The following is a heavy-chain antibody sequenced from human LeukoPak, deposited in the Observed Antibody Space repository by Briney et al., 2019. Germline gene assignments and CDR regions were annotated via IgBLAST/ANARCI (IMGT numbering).Heavy chain of an antibody. D-gene: IGHD3-10*01. J-gene: IGHJ4*02. Sequence: GGSLRLSCAASGFTFSSYSMNWVRQAPGKGLEWVSSISSSSSYIYYADSVKGRFTISRYNAKNSLYLQMNSLRAEDTAVYYCAGRYYGSGSWDDYWGQGTLVTVSS. CDR1: GFTFSSYS. CDR3: AGRYYGSGSWDDY. CDR2: ISSSSSYI. V-gene: IGHV3-21*01.